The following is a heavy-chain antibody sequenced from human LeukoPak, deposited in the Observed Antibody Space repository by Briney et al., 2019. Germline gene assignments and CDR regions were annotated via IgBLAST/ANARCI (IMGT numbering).Heavy chain of an antibody. V-gene: IGHV4-4*07. Sequence: SETLSLTCTVSGGSISSYYWSWIRQPAGKGLEWIGRIYSTGSPNYNPSLKGRVTMSVDTSKNQFSLKLSSVTAADTAVYYCARLEHDNVWGSYHPDYWGQGTLVTVSS. CDR2: IYSTGSP. CDR3: ARLEHDNVWGSYHPDY. J-gene: IGHJ4*02. D-gene: IGHD3-16*02. CDR1: GGSISSYY.